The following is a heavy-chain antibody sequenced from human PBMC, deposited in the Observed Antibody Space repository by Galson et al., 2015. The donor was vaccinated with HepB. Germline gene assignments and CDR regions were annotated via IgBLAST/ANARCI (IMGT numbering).Heavy chain of an antibody. D-gene: IGHD2-2*01. CDR2: ISGSGGST. Sequence: SLRLSCAASGFTFSSYAMSWVRQAPGKGLEWVSAISGSGGSTYYADSVKGRFTISRDNSKNTLYLQMNSLRAEDTAVYYCAKGSKKYQLLWSARWNWYFDLWGRGTLVTVSS. V-gene: IGHV3-23*01. CDR1: GFTFSSYA. CDR3: AKGSKKYQLLWSARWNWYFDL. J-gene: IGHJ2*01.